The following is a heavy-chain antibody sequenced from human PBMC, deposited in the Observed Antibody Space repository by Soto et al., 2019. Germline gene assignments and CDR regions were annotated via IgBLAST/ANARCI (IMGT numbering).Heavy chain of an antibody. V-gene: IGHV4-39*01. Sequence: PSETLSLTCTVSGGSISSSSYYWGWIRQPPGKGLEWIGSIYYSGSTYYNPSLKSRVTISVDTSKNQFSLKLSSVTAADTAVYYCASLKKGYYYDSSGYLPIFTHFDYWGQGTLVTVSS. CDR2: IYYSGST. D-gene: IGHD3-22*01. CDR1: GGSISSSSYY. CDR3: ASLKKGYYYDSSGYLPIFTHFDY. J-gene: IGHJ4*02.